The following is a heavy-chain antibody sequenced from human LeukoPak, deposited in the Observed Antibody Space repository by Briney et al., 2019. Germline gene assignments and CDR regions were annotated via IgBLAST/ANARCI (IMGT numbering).Heavy chain of an antibody. Sequence: SQTLSLTCAISGDSVSSNSAASNWIRQSPSRGLEWLGRTYYRSKWYNDYAVSVKSRITINPDTSKNQFSLQLNSVTPEDRAVYYCAREDGTGYSGYVGFDYWGQRTLVTVSS. J-gene: IGHJ4*02. V-gene: IGHV6-1*01. D-gene: IGHD5-12*01. CDR2: TYYRSKWYN. CDR3: AREDGTGYSGYVGFDY. CDR1: GDSVSSNSAA.